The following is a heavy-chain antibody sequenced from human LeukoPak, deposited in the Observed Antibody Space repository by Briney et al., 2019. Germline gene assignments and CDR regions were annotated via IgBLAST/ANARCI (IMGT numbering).Heavy chain of an antibody. D-gene: IGHD3-9*01. CDR2: INPNSGGT. V-gene: IGHV1-2*02. CDR1: GGTFSSYA. Sequence: GASVKVSCKASGGTFSSYAISWVRQAPGQGLEWMGWINPNSGGTNYAQKFQGRVTMTRDTSISTAYMELSRLRSDDTAVYYRARDLGDYDILTGYQPLDYWGQGTLVTASA. J-gene: IGHJ4*02. CDR3: ARDLGDYDILTGYQPLDY.